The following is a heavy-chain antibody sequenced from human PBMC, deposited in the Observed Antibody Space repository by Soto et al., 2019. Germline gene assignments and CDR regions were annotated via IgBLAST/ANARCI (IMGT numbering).Heavy chain of an antibody. CDR2: IWYDGSNK. CDR3: ARDSAAFITMVRGVQWYYFDY. V-gene: IGHV3-33*01. D-gene: IGHD3-10*01. CDR1: GFTFSSYG. J-gene: IGHJ4*02. Sequence: QVQLVESGGGVVQPGRSLRLSCAASGFTFSSYGMHWVRQAPGKGLEWVAVIWYDGSNKYYADSVKGRFTISRDNSKNTLYLQMNSLRAEDTAVYYCARDSAAFITMVRGVQWYYFDYWGQGTLVTVSS.